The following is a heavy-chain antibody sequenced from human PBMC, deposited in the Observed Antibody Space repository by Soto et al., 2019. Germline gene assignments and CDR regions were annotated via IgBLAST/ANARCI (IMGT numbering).Heavy chain of an antibody. CDR1: GFSLSTSGVG. D-gene: IGHD3-22*01. Sequence: QITLKESGPTLVKPTQTLTLTCTFSGFSLSTSGVGVGWIRQPPGKALEWLALIYWDDDKRYSPSLETRLTITKDTSKNLVVLTVTTMDPEDTATYYCVHRDLEYDSSSPFDYWGQGTLVTVSS. J-gene: IGHJ4*02. CDR3: VHRDLEYDSSSPFDY. CDR2: IYWDDDK. V-gene: IGHV2-5*02.